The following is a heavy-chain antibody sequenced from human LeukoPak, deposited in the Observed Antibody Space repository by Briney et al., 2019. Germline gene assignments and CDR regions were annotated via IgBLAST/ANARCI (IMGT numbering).Heavy chain of an antibody. J-gene: IGHJ6*03. CDR3: AKGGRGYEIYYMDV. CDR2: IKQGGSEK. V-gene: IGHV3-7*01. Sequence: PGGSLRLSCEASGFTFGTFWMSWVRQAPGKGLEWVANIKQGGSEKNYVDSVKGRFTISRDNSKNTLYLQMNSLRAEDTAVYYCAKGGRGYEIYYMDVWGKGTTVTISS. D-gene: IGHD5-12*01. CDR1: GFTFGTFW.